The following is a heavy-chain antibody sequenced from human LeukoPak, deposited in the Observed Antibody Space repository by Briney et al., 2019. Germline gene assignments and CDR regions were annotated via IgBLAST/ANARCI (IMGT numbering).Heavy chain of an antibody. D-gene: IGHD2-21*01. CDR3: ARADRLHGGPYLIGP. V-gene: IGHV1-2*02. J-gene: IGHJ5*02. CDR2: INPSSGGT. CDR1: GYSFTDYY. Sequence: ASVKVSCKTSGYSFTDYYMRWVRQAPGQGLEWMGWINPSSGGTSSAQKFQGRVTMTRDTSITTVYMEMSWLTSDDTAIYYCARADRLHGGPYLIGPWGQGTLVTVSS.